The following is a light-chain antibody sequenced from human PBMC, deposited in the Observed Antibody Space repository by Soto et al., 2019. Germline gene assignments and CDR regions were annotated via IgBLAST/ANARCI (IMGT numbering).Light chain of an antibody. Sequence: QSALTQPRSVSGSPGQSVTISCTGTSSDVGGYNYVSWYQHHPGKAPKLMIYDVSKRTSGVPDRFSGSKSGNTASLTISGLQAEDEADYYCCSYAGSYPFVFGTGTKLTVL. J-gene: IGLJ1*01. V-gene: IGLV2-11*01. CDR1: SSDVGGYNY. CDR2: DVS. CDR3: CSYAGSYPFV.